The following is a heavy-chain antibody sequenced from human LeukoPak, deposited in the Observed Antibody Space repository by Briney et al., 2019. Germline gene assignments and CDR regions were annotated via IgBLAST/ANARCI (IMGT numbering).Heavy chain of an antibody. Sequence: AGGSLRLSCAASGFTFSSYAMSWVRQAPGKGLEWVSAVRGSGSDAYYADSVKGRFTISRDNSKNTLYLQMNSLRAEDTAIYYCAKTSRVNSAYDSPFDYWGQGTLVTVSS. V-gene: IGHV3-23*01. CDR1: GFTFSSYA. CDR3: AKTSRVNSAYDSPFDY. CDR2: VRGSGSDA. J-gene: IGHJ4*02. D-gene: IGHD5-12*01.